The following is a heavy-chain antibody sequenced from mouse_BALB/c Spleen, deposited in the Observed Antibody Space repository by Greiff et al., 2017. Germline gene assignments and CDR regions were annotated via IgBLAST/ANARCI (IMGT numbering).Heavy chain of an antibody. CDR3: TRPYYGYAMDY. CDR2: IRLKSNNYAT. Sequence: EVKLVESGGGLVQPGGSMKLSCVASGFTFSNYWMNWVRQSPEKGLEWVAEIRLKSNNYATHYAESVKGRFTISRDDPKSSVYLQMNNLRAEDTGIYYCTRPYYGYAMDYWGQGTSVTVSS. V-gene: IGHV6-6*02. J-gene: IGHJ4*01. CDR1: GFTFSNYW. D-gene: IGHD1-1*01.